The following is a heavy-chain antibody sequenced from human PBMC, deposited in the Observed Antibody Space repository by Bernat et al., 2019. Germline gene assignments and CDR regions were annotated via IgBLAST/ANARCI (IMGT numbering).Heavy chain of an antibody. CDR1: GFTFSSYS. V-gene: IGHV3-21*05. CDR3: AREEGSSGLLTHWFDP. Sequence: EVQLVESGGGLVKPGGSLRLSCAASGFTFSSYSMNWVRQAPGKGLEWVSYISSSSSYIYYADSVKGRFTISRDNAKNSLYLQMNSLRAEDTAVYYCAREEGSSGLLTHWFDPWGQGTLVTVSS. D-gene: IGHD5-18*01. CDR2: ISSSSSYI. J-gene: IGHJ5*02.